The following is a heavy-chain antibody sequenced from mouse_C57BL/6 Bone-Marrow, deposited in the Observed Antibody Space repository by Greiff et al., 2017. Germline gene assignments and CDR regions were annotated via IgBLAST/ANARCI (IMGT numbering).Heavy chain of an antibody. CDR1: GFTFSSYG. D-gene: IGHD2-3*01. CDR3: ARNGYYGY. J-gene: IGHJ2*01. CDR2: ISSGGSYT. V-gene: IGHV5-6*01. Sequence: EVQGVESGGDLVKPGGSLKLSCAASGFTFSSYGMSWVRQTPDKRLEWVATISSGGSYTYYPDSVKGRFTISRDNAKNTLYLQMSSLKSEDTAMYYCARNGYYGYWGQGTTLTVSS.